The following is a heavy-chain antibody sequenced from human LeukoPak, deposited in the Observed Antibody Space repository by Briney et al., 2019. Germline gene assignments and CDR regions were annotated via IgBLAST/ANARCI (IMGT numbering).Heavy chain of an antibody. Sequence: KSSETLSLTCAVYGGSFSGYYWSWIRQPPGKGLEWIGEINHSGSTNYNPSLKSRVTISVDTSKNQFSLKLSSVTAADTAVYYCARARRALSGYYYGYWGQGTLVTVSS. CDR2: INHSGST. D-gene: IGHD3-22*01. CDR1: GGSFSGYY. CDR3: ARARRALSGYYYGY. V-gene: IGHV4-34*01. J-gene: IGHJ4*02.